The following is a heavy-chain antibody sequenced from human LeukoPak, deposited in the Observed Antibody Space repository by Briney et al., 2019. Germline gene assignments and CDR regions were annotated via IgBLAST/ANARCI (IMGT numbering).Heavy chain of an antibody. Sequence: ASVKVSCKASGYIFTSYYMHWVRQAPGRGLEWMGIINPSGNSTAYAQKFQGRVTMTRDMSTSTDYMELSSLRSEDTAVYYCARDNSVGDYAWWFDPWGQGTLVTVSS. D-gene: IGHD1-26*01. CDR3: ARDNSVGDYAWWFDP. CDR2: INPSGNST. J-gene: IGHJ5*02. CDR1: GYIFTSYY. V-gene: IGHV1-46*01.